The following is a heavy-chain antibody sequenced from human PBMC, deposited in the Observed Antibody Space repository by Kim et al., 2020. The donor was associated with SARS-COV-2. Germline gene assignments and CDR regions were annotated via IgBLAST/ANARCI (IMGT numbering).Heavy chain of an antibody. CDR1: GGSFSGYY. Sequence: SETLSLTCAVYGGSFSGYYWSWIRQPPGKGLEWIGEINHSGSTNYNPSLKSRVTISVDTSKNQFSLKLSSVTAADTAVYYCAGGDYDFWSGSGWFDPWGQGTLVTVSS. CDR2: INHSGST. CDR3: AGGDYDFWSGSGWFDP. J-gene: IGHJ5*02. V-gene: IGHV4-34*01. D-gene: IGHD3-3*01.